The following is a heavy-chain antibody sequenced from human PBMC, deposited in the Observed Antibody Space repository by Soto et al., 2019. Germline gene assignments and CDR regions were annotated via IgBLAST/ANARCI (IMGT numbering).Heavy chain of an antibody. D-gene: IGHD5-18*01. CDR3: ARRAIHLWSRVAVGAFDI. J-gene: IGHJ3*02. CDR2: IYHSGST. CDR1: GGSISSSNW. Sequence: QVQLQESGPGLVKPSGTLSLTCAVSGGSISSSNWWSWVRQPPGKGLEWIGEIYHSGSTNYNPSLKSLVTISVDKPKNQFSLKLSSVTAADTAVYYCARRAIHLWSRVAVGAFDIWGQGTMVTVSS. V-gene: IGHV4-4*02.